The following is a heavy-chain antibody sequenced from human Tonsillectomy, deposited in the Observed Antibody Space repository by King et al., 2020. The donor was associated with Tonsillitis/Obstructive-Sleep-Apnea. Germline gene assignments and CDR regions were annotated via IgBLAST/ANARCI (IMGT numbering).Heavy chain of an antibody. CDR2: ISKDGSNK. V-gene: IGHV3-30*04. Sequence: VQLVESGGGVVQPGRSLRLSCEVSGFTFRDYAMHWVRQAPGKGLEWVAVISKDGSNKNNTDSVKGRFTISRDNSKNTLYLQMNSLRGEDTAVYYCARSRYFATNRFYRDFDYWGPGTLVTVSS. CDR3: ARSRYFATNRFYRDFDY. J-gene: IGHJ4*02. CDR1: GFTFRDYA. D-gene: IGHD1-26*01.